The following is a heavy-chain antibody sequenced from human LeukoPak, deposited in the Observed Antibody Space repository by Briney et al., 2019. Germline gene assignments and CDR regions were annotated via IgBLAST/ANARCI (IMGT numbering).Heavy chain of an antibody. CDR3: ATAILDYYDSSGYKRWFDP. CDR2: FDPEDGET. CDR1: GYTITELS. D-gene: IGHD3-22*01. J-gene: IGHJ5*02. V-gene: IGHV1-24*01. Sequence: ASVKVSCKVSGYTITELSMHWVRQAPGKGLEWMGGFDPEDGETIYAQKFQGRVTMTEDTSTDTAYMELSSLRSEDTAVYYCATAILDYYDSSGYKRWFDPWGQGTLVTVSS.